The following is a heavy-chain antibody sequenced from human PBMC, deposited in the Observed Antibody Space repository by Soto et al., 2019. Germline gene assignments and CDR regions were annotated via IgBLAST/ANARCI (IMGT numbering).Heavy chain of an antibody. D-gene: IGHD7-27*01. V-gene: IGHV1-18*01. CDR1: GYTFTSYG. Sequence: VKXSCKASGYTFTSYGISWVRQAPGQGLEWMGWISAXNGNXNYAQKLQGRVTMTTDTSTSTAYMELRSLRSDDTAVYYCARDLTPADYWGQGTLVTVSS. CDR3: ARDLTPADY. J-gene: IGHJ4*02. CDR2: ISAXNGNX.